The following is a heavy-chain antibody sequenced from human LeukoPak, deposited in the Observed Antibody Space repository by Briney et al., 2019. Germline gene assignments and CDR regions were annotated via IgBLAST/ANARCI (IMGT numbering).Heavy chain of an antibody. V-gene: IGHV3-74*01. J-gene: IGHJ4*02. D-gene: IGHD5-18*01. CDR1: GFTFGTYW. CDR3: VRGYTYGLDN. Sequence: GGSLRLSCGASGFTFGTYWMHWVRQAPGKGLVWVSRIDVDGSTTGYADSVKGRFTISRDNAKNTLYLQMNSLRAEDTAVYYCVRGYTYGLDNWGQGTLVTVSS. CDR2: IDVDGSTT.